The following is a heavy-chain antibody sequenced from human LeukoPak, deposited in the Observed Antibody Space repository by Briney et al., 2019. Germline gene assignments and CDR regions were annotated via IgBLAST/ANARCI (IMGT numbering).Heavy chain of an antibody. CDR2: INPNSGGT. V-gene: IGHV1-2*02. Sequence: ASVKVSCTASGYTFTGYYMHWVRQAPGQGLEWMGWINPNSGGTNYAQTFRGRVTMTRDTSISTAYMELSRLRSDDTAVYYCARDSSGWFLVYWGQGTLVTVSS. D-gene: IGHD6-19*01. J-gene: IGHJ4*02. CDR3: ARDSSGWFLVY. CDR1: GYTFTGYY.